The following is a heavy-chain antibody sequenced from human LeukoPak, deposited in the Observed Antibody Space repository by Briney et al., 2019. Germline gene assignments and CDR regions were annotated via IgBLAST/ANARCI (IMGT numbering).Heavy chain of an antibody. CDR2: ISPYNGNT. J-gene: IGHJ4*02. D-gene: IGHD3-16*02. V-gene: IGHV1-18*01. Sequence: ASVKVSCKASGYTFTSYGITWVRQAPGQGLEWMGCISPYNGNTNYAQKLQVRVTMTADTSTSTAYMELRSLRSEDTAVYYCARDHMITFGGVIVPIGIDYWGQGTLVTVSS. CDR3: ARDHMITFGGVIVPIGIDY. CDR1: GYTFTSYG.